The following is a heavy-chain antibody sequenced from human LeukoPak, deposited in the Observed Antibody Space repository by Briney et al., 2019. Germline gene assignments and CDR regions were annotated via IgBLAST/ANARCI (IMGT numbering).Heavy chain of an antibody. D-gene: IGHD3-10*01. J-gene: IGHJ4*02. CDR2: IYYSGST. CDR1: GGSISSYY. CDR3: ARVGTYGSGSYLSWLDY. V-gene: IGHV4-59*01. Sequence: SETLSLTCTVSGGSISSYYWSWIRQPPGKGLEWIGYIYYSGSTNYNPSLKSRVTISVDTSKNQFSLKLSTVTAADTAVYYCARVGTYGSGSYLSWLDYWGQGTLVTVSS.